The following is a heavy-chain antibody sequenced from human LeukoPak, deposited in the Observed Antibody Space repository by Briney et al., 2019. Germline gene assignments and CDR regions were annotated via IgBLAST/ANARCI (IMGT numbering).Heavy chain of an antibody. V-gene: IGHV1-46*01. Sequence: ASVKVSCKASGYTFTRYQMNWARQAPGQGLEWMGIINPSGGSTTYAQKFQGGVTMTRDTSTSTVYMELSSLRSEDTAVYYCAKGVRRDGYKPSGGYWGQGTLVTVSS. CDR3: AKGVRRDGYKPSGGY. J-gene: IGHJ4*02. CDR2: INPSGGST. CDR1: GYTFTRYQ. D-gene: IGHD5-24*01.